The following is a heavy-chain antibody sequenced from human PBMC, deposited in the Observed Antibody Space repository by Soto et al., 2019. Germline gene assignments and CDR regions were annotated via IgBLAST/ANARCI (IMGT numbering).Heavy chain of an antibody. V-gene: IGHV3-21*01. D-gene: IGHD2-15*01. CDR1: GFTFSSYS. CDR3: ARDQRKTATADY. Sequence: GGSLRLSCAASGFTFSSYSMNWVRQAPGKGLEWVSSISSSSSYIYYADSVKGRFTISRDNAKNSLYLQMNSLRAEDTAVYYCARDQRKTATADYWGQGTLVTVSS. CDR2: ISSSSSYI. J-gene: IGHJ4*02.